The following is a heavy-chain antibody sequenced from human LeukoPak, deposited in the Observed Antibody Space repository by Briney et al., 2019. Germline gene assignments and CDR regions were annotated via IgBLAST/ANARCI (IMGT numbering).Heavy chain of an antibody. V-gene: IGHV1-2*06. Sequence: GASVKVSXKASGYTFTGYYMHWVRQAPGQGLEWMGRINPNSGGTNYAQKFQGRVTMTRDTSISTAYMELSRLRSDDTAVYYCARMPAGSSTTNDYWGQGTLVTVSS. CDR1: GYTFTGYY. D-gene: IGHD2-2*01. CDR3: ARMPAGSSTTNDY. J-gene: IGHJ4*02. CDR2: INPNSGGT.